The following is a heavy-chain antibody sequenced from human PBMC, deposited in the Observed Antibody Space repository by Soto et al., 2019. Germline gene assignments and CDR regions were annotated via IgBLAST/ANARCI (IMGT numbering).Heavy chain of an antibody. J-gene: IGHJ4*02. CDR1: GFTFSLYA. CDR2: ISGSGDSA. CDR3: AKERSDHRIVAAAIDY. Sequence: GGSLRLSCAASGFTFSLYAMSWVRQAPGKGLEWVSSISGSGDSAYYADSVKGRLTISRDNSKNTLYLQINSLRAEDTAVYYCAKERSDHRIVAAAIDYWGQGAQVTVSS. D-gene: IGHD2-2*02. V-gene: IGHV3-23*01.